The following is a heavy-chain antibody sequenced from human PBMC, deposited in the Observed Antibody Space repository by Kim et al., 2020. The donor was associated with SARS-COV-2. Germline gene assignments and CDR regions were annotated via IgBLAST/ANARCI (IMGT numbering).Heavy chain of an antibody. J-gene: IGHJ4*02. CDR2: IYYSGST. CDR3: AAYTVEMATIRIRY. CDR1: GGSISSGGYY. Sequence: SETLSLTCTVSGGSISSGGYYWSWIRQHPGKGLEWIGYIYYSGSTYYNPSLKSRVTISVDTSKNQFSLKLSSVTAADTAVYYCAAYTVEMATIRIRYWGQGTLVTVSS. D-gene: IGHD5-12*01. V-gene: IGHV4-31*03.